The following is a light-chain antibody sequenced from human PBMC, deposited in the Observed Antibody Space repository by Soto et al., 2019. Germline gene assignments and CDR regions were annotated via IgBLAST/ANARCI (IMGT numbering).Light chain of an antibody. V-gene: IGKV3D-11*01. Sequence: EIVLTQSPATLSSFPGDRVTLSCRASQAVNTRLAWYQHKPGQAPRLLIYLTSNRAAGIPARFSGSGSETEFTLTIVSLQPDDFAVYYCQQFNIYPYTFGRGTKLEIK. J-gene: IGKJ2*01. CDR3: QQFNIYPYT. CDR1: QAVNTR. CDR2: LTS.